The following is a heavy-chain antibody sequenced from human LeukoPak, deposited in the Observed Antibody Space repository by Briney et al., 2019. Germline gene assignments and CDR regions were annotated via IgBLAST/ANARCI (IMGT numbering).Heavy chain of an antibody. CDR2: ISSSSYI. CDR1: GFTFSSYS. J-gene: IGHJ3*02. CDR3: ARRQRHTVTTKYAFDI. D-gene: IGHD4-17*01. V-gene: IGHV3-21*01. Sequence: GGSLRLSCAASGFTFSSYSMNWVRQAPGKGLEWVSSISSSSYIYYADSVKGRFTISRDNAKTSLYLQMNSLRAEDTAVYYCARRQRHTVTTKYAFDIWGQGTTVTVSS.